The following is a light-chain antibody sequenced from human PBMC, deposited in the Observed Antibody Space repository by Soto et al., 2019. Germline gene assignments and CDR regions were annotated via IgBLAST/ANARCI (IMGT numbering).Light chain of an antibody. CDR2: EVS. CDR1: SSDVGSYNR. J-gene: IGLJ2*01. Sequence: QSVLTQYPSVSGSPGQSVTISCTGTSSDVGSYNRVSWYQQPPGTAPKLIIYEVSNRPSGVPHRFSGSKSGDTASLTISALQAEDEADYYCSSYTSSGTLVFGGGTKLTVL. V-gene: IGLV2-18*02. CDR3: SSYTSSGTLV.